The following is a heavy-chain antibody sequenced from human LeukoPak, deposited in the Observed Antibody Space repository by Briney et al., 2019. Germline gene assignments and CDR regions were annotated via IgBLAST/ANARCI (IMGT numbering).Heavy chain of an antibody. V-gene: IGHV3-48*01. CDR3: ARDRDYSFDY. J-gene: IGHJ4*02. Sequence: GGSLRLSCAVSGFTLSSYTMNWIRQVPGKGLEWVSYIGGSGSPIYYADSVKGRFTISRDNAKNSLYLQMNSLRAEDTAVYYCARDRDYSFDYWGQGTLVTVSS. D-gene: IGHD4-11*01. CDR2: IGGSGSPI. CDR1: GFTLSSYT.